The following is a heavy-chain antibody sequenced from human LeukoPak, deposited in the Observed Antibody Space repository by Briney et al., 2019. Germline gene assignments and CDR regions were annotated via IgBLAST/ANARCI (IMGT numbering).Heavy chain of an antibody. Sequence: GGSLRLSCAASGFTFSSYGMHWVRQAPGKGLEWVAVIWYDGSNKYYPDSVKGRFTISRDNSKNTLYLQMKSLRAEDMAEYYCASLAVALSIQTDAFDIWGQGTMVTVSS. J-gene: IGHJ3*02. CDR1: GFTFSSYG. V-gene: IGHV3-33*01. D-gene: IGHD2-15*01. CDR3: ASLAVALSIQTDAFDI. CDR2: IWYDGSNK.